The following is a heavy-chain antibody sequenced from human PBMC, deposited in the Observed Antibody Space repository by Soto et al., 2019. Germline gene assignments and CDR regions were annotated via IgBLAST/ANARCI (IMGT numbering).Heavy chain of an antibody. V-gene: IGHV4-59*01. J-gene: IGHJ4*02. CDR1: GGSISSYY. CDR2: IYYSGST. D-gene: IGHD3-10*01. Sequence: PSETLSLTCTVSGGSISSYYWSWIRQPPGKGLEWIGYIYYSGSTSYNPSLKSRVTISVDTSKNQFSLKLSSVTAADTAVYYCASAMVRGADYFDYWGQGTLVTVSS. CDR3: ASAMVRGADYFDY.